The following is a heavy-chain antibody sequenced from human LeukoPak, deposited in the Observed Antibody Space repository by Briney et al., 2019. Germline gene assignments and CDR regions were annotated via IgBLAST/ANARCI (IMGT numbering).Heavy chain of an antibody. Sequence: PSETLSLTCTVSGGSLSNYYWSWVRQYPGQGLEWIVYIYYSGRPPYNSSLKSRVTISVDTSKNQFSLKLTSVTAADTAVYYCARAGGSRFDPWGQGILVTVSS. CDR1: GGSLSNYY. D-gene: IGHD2-15*01. V-gene: IGHV4-59*01. J-gene: IGHJ5*02. CDR3: ARAGGSRFDP. CDR2: IYYSGRP.